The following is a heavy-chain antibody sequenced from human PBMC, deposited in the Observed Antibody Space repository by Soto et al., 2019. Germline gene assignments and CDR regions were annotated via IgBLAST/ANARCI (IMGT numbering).Heavy chain of an antibody. Sequence: SETLSLTCTVSGGSISSGDYYWSWIRQPPGMGLEWIGYIYYSGSTYYNPSLKSRVTISVDTSKNQFSLKLSSVTAADTAVYYCARDTYYYDSSGYPSDAFDIWGQGTMVTVSS. V-gene: IGHV4-30-4*01. D-gene: IGHD3-22*01. J-gene: IGHJ3*02. CDR1: GGSISSGDYY. CDR2: IYYSGST. CDR3: ARDTYYYDSSGYPSDAFDI.